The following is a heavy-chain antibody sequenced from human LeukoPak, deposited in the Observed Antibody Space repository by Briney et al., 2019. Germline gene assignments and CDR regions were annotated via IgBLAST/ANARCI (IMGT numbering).Heavy chain of an antibody. CDR1: GGTFSSYA. V-gene: IGHV1-69*01. CDR3: ARDIHDYSNYGTLPSFDY. D-gene: IGHD4-11*01. J-gene: IGHJ4*02. Sequence: ASVNVSCKASGGTFSSYAISWVRQAPGQGLEWMGGIIPIFGTANYAQKFQGRVTITADESTSTAYMELSSLRSEDTAVYYCARDIHDYSNYGTLPSFDYWGQGTLVTVSS. CDR2: IIPIFGTA.